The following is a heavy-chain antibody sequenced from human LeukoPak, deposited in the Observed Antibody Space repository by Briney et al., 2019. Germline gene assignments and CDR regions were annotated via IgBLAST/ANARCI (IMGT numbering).Heavy chain of an antibody. CDR3: AVSGSLPNY. Sequence: GGSLRLSCAASGFTFSDYYMSWIRQAPGKGLAWISYVSNNGSVTYYADSVKGRFTISRDNAENSVYLQMNSLRGDDTGIYYCAVSGSLPNYWGQGTLVTVSS. D-gene: IGHD1-26*01. J-gene: IGHJ4*02. CDR2: VSNNGSVT. V-gene: IGHV3-11*01. CDR1: GFTFSDYY.